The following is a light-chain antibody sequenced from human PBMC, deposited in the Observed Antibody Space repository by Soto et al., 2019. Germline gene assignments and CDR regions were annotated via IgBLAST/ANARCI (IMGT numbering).Light chain of an antibody. CDR2: GAS. V-gene: IGKV3-20*01. CDR3: QQYGSSPRT. J-gene: IGKJ1*01. CDR1: QRVNSRY. Sequence: EIVLTQSPGTLSFSAGERATLSCRASQRVNSRYLAWYQQKPGQAPRLLIYGASSRATGIPDRFSGSGSGTDFTLTISRLEPEDFAVYYCQQYGSSPRTFGQGTKVDIK.